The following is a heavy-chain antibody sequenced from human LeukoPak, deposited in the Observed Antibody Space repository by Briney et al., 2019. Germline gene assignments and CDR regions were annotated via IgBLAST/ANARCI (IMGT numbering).Heavy chain of an antibody. V-gene: IGHV4-61*02. CDR2: IYTSGST. J-gene: IGHJ6*03. CDR1: GGSISSGSYY. CDR3: AREAIKRQRYYYYYYMDV. Sequence: NPSETLSLTCTVSGGSISSGSYYWSWIRQPAGKGLEWIGRIYTSGSTNYNPSLKSRVTISVDTSKNQFSLKLSSVTAADTAVYYCAREAIKRQRYYYYYYMDVWGKGTTVTVSS. D-gene: IGHD1-1*01.